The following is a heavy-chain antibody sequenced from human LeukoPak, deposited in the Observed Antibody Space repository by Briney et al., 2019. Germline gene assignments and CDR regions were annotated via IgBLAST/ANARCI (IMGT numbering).Heavy chain of an antibody. J-gene: IGHJ6*02. Sequence: PSETLSLTCAVYGGSFSGYYWSWIRQPPGKGLEWIGEINHSGSTNYNPSLKSRVTISVDTSKNQFSLKLSSVTAADTAVYYCASHRVQLWSPYYYYYGMDVWGQGTTVTVSS. CDR2: INHSGST. D-gene: IGHD5-18*01. CDR3: ASHRVQLWSPYYYYYGMDV. V-gene: IGHV4-34*01. CDR1: GGSFSGYY.